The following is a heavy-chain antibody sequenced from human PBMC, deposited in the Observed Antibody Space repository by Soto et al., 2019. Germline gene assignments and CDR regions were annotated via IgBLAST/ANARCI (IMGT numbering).Heavy chain of an antibody. V-gene: IGHV1-18*04. Sequence: QVQLVQSGAEVKKPGASVKVSCKASGYTFTSYGISWVRQAPGQGLEWMGWISAYNGNTNYAQKLQGRVTMTTDTSTSTDYMELRRLRSDVTAVYYCARVVPAAMIYYGMDVWGQGTTVTVSS. D-gene: IGHD2-2*01. CDR3: ARVVPAAMIYYGMDV. CDR1: GYTFTSYG. J-gene: IGHJ6*02. CDR2: ISAYNGNT.